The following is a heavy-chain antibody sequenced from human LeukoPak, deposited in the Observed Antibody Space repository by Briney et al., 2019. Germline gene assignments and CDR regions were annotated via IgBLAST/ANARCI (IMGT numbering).Heavy chain of an antibody. CDR3: AREVGSYYRYFDN. CDR2: IYSDGTT. V-gene: IGHV3-53*01. Sequence: GGSLRLSCAASGFTVSSNYMSWVRQAPGKGLECVSLIYSDGTTYYADSVKGRFTISRDNSKNTLYLQMNSLRAEDTAVYYCAREVGSYYRYFDNWGQGTLVTVSS. J-gene: IGHJ4*02. CDR1: GFTVSSNY. D-gene: IGHD1-26*01.